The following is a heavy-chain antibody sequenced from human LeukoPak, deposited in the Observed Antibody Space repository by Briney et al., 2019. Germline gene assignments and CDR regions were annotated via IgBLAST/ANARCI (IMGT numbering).Heavy chain of an antibody. V-gene: IGHV4-59*01. CDR2: IYYSGST. D-gene: IGHD3-22*01. CDR3: ARTLPDSSGYYSGYYFDY. CDR1: GGSISSYY. Sequence: SETLSLTCTVSGGSISSYYWSWIRQPPGKGLEWIGYIYYSGSTNYNPSLKSRVTISVDTSKNQFSLKLSSVTAADTAVYYCARTLPDSSGYYSGYYFDYWGQGTLVTVSS. J-gene: IGHJ4*02.